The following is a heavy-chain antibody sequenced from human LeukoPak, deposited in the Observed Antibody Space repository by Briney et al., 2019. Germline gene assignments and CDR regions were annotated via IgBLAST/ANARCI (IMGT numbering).Heavy chain of an antibody. J-gene: IGHJ5*02. CDR2: ISTYNGNT. D-gene: IGHD3-22*01. V-gene: IGHV1-18*01. CDR3: ASDRSDDSGFDP. CDR1: GYTFTTYG. Sequence: GASVKVSCKASGYTFTTYGISWVRQAPGQGLEWMGWISTYNGNTNYAQKLQGRVTMTTDTSTSTAYMELRSLRSDDTAVYYCASDRSDDSGFDPWGQGTLVTVSS.